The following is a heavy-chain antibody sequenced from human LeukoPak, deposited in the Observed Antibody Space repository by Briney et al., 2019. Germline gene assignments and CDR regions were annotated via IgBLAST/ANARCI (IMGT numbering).Heavy chain of an antibody. D-gene: IGHD5-24*01. CDR1: GLTFSRYE. J-gene: IGHJ4*02. CDR3: SREGSDGYNFDY. CDR2: INPSGARI. Sequence: GGSLRLSCAASGLTFSRYELIWVRQAPGRGLEWVSYINPSGARIYYADSVKGRFTISRDNAKNSLYLQMNSLRAEDTGVYYCSREGSDGYNFDYWGQGTLVTVSS. V-gene: IGHV3-48*03.